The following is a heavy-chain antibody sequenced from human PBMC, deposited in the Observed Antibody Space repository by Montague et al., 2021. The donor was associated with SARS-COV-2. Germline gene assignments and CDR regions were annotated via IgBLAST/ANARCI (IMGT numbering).Heavy chain of an antibody. J-gene: IGHJ6*03. CDR1: GGSISSYY. Sequence: SETLSLTCTVSGGSISSYYWSWIRQPAGKGLEWIGRIYTSGSTNXNPSRRSRVTMSVDTSKNQFSLKLSSVTAADTAVYYCAREAGITIFGVAPAGYYYYMDVWGKGTTVTVSS. CDR2: IYTSGST. CDR3: AREAGITIFGVAPAGYYYYMDV. V-gene: IGHV4-4*07. D-gene: IGHD3-3*01.